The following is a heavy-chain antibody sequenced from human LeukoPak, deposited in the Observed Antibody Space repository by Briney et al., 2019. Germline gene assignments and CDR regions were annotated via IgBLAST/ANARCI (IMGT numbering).Heavy chain of an antibody. CDR1: GYTFTGYY. CDR2: INPNSGGT. Sequence: ASVKVSCKASGYTFTGYYMHWVRQAPGQGLEWMGWINPNSGGTNYAQKFQGRVTMTRDTSINTAYMELSRLRSDDTAIYYCARDPYYYDSSDYYRYFDYWGQETLVTVS. CDR3: ARDPYYYDSSDYYRYFDY. J-gene: IGHJ4*02. V-gene: IGHV1-2*02. D-gene: IGHD3-22*01.